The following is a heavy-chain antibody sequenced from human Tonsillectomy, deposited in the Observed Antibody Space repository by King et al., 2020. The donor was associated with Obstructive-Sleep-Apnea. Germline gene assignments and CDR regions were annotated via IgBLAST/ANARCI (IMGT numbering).Heavy chain of an antibody. J-gene: IGHJ3*02. CDR3: ARELRNAFDI. V-gene: IGHV1-2*05. CDR2: INPNNGGT. CDR1: GYTFTGYY. Sequence: QLVQSGAEVKKPGASVKVSCRASGYTFTGYYINWVRQAPGQGLEWVGRINPNNGGTNSAQKFQGRVTMTRDTSINTAYMELSRLRSDDTVVYYCARELRNAFDIWGQGTMVTVSS.